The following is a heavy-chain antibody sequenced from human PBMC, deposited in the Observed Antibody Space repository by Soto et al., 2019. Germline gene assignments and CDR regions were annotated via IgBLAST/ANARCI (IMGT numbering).Heavy chain of an antibody. Sequence: PGGSLRLSCDASGFTLRNCAMTWIRQAPGKGLEWVSLISANDVGTYYAESVKTRFTISTDQSRNTVYLQMDSLRADDTAIYYCAKAKNDYNWDNRPPFDYWGQGTLVTVSS. V-gene: IGHV3-23*01. CDR1: GFTLRNCA. CDR3: AKAKNDYNWDNRPPFDY. J-gene: IGHJ4*02. D-gene: IGHD1-20*01. CDR2: ISANDVGT.